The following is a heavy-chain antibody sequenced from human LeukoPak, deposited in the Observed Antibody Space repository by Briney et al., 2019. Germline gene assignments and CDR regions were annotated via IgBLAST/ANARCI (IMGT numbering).Heavy chain of an antibody. CDR2: ISSSSFTI. CDR3: AELGITMIGGV. Sequence: GGSLRLPCAASGFTFSTYSMNWVRQAPGKGLEWVSYISSSSFTIYYADSVKGRFTISRDNAKNSLYLQMNSLRAEDTAVYYCAELGITMIGGVWGKGTTVTISS. CDR1: GFTFSTYS. D-gene: IGHD3-10*02. V-gene: IGHV3-48*04. J-gene: IGHJ6*04.